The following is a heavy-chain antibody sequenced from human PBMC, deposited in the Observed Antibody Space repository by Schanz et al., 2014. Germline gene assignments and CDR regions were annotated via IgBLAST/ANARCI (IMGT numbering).Heavy chain of an antibody. J-gene: IGHJ3*02. V-gene: IGHV3-23*04. CDR1: GFTFSSYD. D-gene: IGHD3-10*01. CDR3: AKGRFGELSAFDI. Sequence: EVQLVESGGGVVQPGRSLRLSCVASGFTFSSYDVFWVRQAPGKGLEWVSSISGDHRNTFYADSVKGRFTISRDNSKNSLYLQMNSLRAEDTAVYYCAKGRFGELSAFDIWGQGTMVTVSS. CDR2: ISGDHRNT.